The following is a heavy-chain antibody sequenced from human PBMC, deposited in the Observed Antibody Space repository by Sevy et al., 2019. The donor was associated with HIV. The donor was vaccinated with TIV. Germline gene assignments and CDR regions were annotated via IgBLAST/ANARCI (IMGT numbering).Heavy chain of an antibody. Sequence: SETLSLTCTVSAGSISSYYWSWIRQPPGKGLEWIGYIYYSGSTNYNPSLKSRVTISVDTSKNQFSLKLSSVTAADTAVYYCARGLVRGVIGMDVWGQGTTVTVSS. V-gene: IGHV4-59*01. CDR1: AGSISSYY. CDR3: ARGLVRGVIGMDV. CDR2: IYYSGST. J-gene: IGHJ6*02. D-gene: IGHD3-10*01.